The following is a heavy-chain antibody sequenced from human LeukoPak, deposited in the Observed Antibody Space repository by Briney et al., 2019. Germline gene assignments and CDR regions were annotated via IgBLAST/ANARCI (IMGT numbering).Heavy chain of an antibody. CDR1: GGSISSSSYY. Sequence: SETLSLTCTVSGGSISSSSYYWGWIRQPPGKGLEWIGSIYYSGSTYYNPSLKSRVTISVDTSKNQFSLKLSSVTAADTAVYYCASRYYDSSGYNYPDAFDIWGQGTMATVSS. CDR3: ASRYYDSSGYNYPDAFDI. J-gene: IGHJ3*02. D-gene: IGHD3-22*01. CDR2: IYYSGST. V-gene: IGHV4-39*01.